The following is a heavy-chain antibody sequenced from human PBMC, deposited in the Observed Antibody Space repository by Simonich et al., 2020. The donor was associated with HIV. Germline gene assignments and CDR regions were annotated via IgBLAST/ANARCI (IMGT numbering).Heavy chain of an antibody. CDR1: GGSFSGYY. CDR3: ARLTAGGLGEYFQH. Sequence: QVQLQQWGAGLLKPSETLSLTCAVYGGSFSGYYLRWIRQPPGKGREWIREINHSGTTTYNPSLTRRVTISVAPSKNQFSLKLGSVTAADTAVYYCARLTAGGLGEYFQHWGQGTLVTVSS. CDR2: INHSGTT. V-gene: IGHV4-34*01. D-gene: IGHD6-13*01. J-gene: IGHJ1*01.